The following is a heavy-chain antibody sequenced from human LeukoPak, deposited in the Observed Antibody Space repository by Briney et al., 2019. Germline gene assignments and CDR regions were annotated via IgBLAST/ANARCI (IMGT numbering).Heavy chain of an antibody. Sequence: PGRSLRLSCAASGFTFITYAIHWVRQAPGKGLEWVAVISYDGSNKNYADSVKGRFIISRDNSKNTLYLQMNSLRAEDTAVYYCARDARGLDWFDPWGQGTLVTVSS. CDR1: GFTFITYA. V-gene: IGHV3-30-3*01. D-gene: IGHD2-15*01. J-gene: IGHJ5*02. CDR2: ISYDGSNK. CDR3: ARDARGLDWFDP.